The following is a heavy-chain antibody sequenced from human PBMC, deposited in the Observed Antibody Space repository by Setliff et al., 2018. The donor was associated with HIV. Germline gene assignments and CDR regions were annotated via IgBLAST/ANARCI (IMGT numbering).Heavy chain of an antibody. CDR1: GGSISSGGYY. D-gene: IGHD3-10*01. V-gene: IGHV4-31*03. CDR3: ASLMYYYGSGSYKVFDY. Sequence: SETLSLTCTVSGGSISSGGYYWSWIRQHPGKGLEWIGYIYYSGSTYYNPSLKSRVTISVDTSKNQFSLKLSSVTAADTAVYYCASLMYYYGSGSYKVFDYWGQGTLVTVS. J-gene: IGHJ4*02. CDR2: IYYSGST.